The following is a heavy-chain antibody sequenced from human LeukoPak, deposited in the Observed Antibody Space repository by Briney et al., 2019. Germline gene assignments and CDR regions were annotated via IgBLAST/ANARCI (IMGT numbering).Heavy chain of an antibody. D-gene: IGHD6-13*01. CDR3: ARVGQQLGDFDY. Sequence: SETLSLTRTVSGGSISSYYWSWIRQPAGKGLEWIGRIYTSGSTNYNPSLKSRVTMSVDTSKNQFSLKLSSVTAADTAVYYCARVGQQLGDFDYWGQGTLVTVSS. CDR1: GGSISSYY. V-gene: IGHV4-4*07. CDR2: IYTSGST. J-gene: IGHJ4*02.